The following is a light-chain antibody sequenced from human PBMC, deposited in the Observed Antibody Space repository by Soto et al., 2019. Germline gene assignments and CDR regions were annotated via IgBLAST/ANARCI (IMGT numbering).Light chain of an antibody. CDR1: QDIAIY. J-gene: IGKJ4*01. CDR2: AAS. CDR3: QQANSFPLT. Sequence: IQLTQSPSSLSASVGDRVTITCRASQDIAIYLAWYQQKPGEAPKLLIYAASTLYGGVPSRFSGSGSGTDFALTITSLQAEDFATYYCQQANSFPLTFGGGTK. V-gene: IGKV1-9*01.